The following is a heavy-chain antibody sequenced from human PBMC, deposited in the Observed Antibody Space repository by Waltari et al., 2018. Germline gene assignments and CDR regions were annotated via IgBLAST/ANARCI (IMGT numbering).Heavy chain of an antibody. CDR2: LNPGTGDT. V-gene: IGHV1-2*01. Sequence: QVLLVQSGAELKKSGASVKVSCKASGYTFTNFFLHWLRQAPGQGLEGMGRLNPGTGDTDYAQRFEGRLTVTGDTSINTAFLELNTVTSGDTGVYYCARESARWKGYSDYDWGYWGQGTLVTVSS. CDR1: GYTFTNFF. CDR3: ARESARWKGYSDYDWGY. D-gene: IGHD5-12*01. J-gene: IGHJ4*02.